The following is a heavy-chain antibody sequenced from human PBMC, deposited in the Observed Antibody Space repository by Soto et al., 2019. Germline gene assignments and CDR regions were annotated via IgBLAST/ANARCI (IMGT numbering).Heavy chain of an antibody. CDR1: GGSISSSSYY. CDR2: IYYSGST. Sequence: PSETLSLTCTVSGGSISSSSYYWGWIRQPPGKGLEWIGSIYYSGSTNYNPSLKSRVTISVDTSKNHLSLTLTSVTAADTAVYYCARSFYPWGQGTLVTVSS. J-gene: IGHJ5*02. V-gene: IGHV4-39*07. CDR3: ARSFYP.